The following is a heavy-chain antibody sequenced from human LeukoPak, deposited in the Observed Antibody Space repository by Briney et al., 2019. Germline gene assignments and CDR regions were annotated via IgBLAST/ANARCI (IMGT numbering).Heavy chain of an antibody. J-gene: IGHJ3*02. CDR3: ARGGYYYDSSGYYYEAFDI. Sequence: PGGSLRLSCAASGFTFTSYAIHCVRQAPGKGLEWVAVISYDGTNKYYADSVEGRFTISRDDSKNTLYLQMNSLRAEDTAVYYCARGGYYYDSSGYYYEAFDIWGQGTMVTVSS. D-gene: IGHD3-22*01. V-gene: IGHV3-30*01. CDR2: ISYDGTNK. CDR1: GFTFTSYA.